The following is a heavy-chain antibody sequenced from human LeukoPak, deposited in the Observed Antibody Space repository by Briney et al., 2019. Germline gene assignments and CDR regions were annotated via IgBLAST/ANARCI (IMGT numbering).Heavy chain of an antibody. V-gene: IGHV1-69*06. CDR2: IIPIFGTA. CDR1: GGTFSSYA. Sequence: SVKVSCKASGGTFSSYAITWVRQAPGQGLEWMGRIIPIFGTANYAQKFQGRVTITADKSTSTAYMKLSSLRSEDTAVYYCARERANLQNWFDPWGQGTLVTVSS. J-gene: IGHJ5*02. CDR3: ARERANLQNWFDP.